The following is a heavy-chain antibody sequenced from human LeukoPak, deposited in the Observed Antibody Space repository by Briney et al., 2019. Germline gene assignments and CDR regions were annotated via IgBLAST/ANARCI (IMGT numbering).Heavy chain of an antibody. CDR2: INHNGNVN. Sequence: GGSLRLSCAVSGLTFSSSWMDWVRQAPGKGLEWVASINHNGNVNYYVDSVKGRFTISRDNAKNSLYLQMSNLRAEDTAVYFCARGGGLDVWGQGATVTVSS. J-gene: IGHJ6*02. V-gene: IGHV3-7*03. CDR1: GLTFSSSW. CDR3: ARGGGLDV. D-gene: IGHD3-16*01.